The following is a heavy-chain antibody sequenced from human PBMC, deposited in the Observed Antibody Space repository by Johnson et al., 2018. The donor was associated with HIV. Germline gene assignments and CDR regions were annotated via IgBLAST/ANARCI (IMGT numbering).Heavy chain of an antibody. CDR2: ISYDGSNK. V-gene: IGHV3-30*03. D-gene: IGHD2-15*01. CDR3: ARARIGSGGGFDI. J-gene: IGHJ3*02. CDR1: GFTFSSYG. Sequence: QVQLVESGGGVVQPGRSLRLSCAASGFTFSSYGMHWVRQAPGKGLEWVEVISYDGSNKYYADSVKGRFTISRDNSKNTLYLKMNSLRAEDTAVYYCARARIGSGGGFDIWGQGTMVTVSS.